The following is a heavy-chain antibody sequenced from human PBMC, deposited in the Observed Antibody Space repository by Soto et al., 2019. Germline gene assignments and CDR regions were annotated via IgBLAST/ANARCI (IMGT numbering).Heavy chain of an antibody. CDR3: ARIKGRHPDY. V-gene: IGHV4-39*01. CDR2: IDYSGTA. CDR1: SGAISVTNVF. J-gene: IGHJ4*02. Sequence: SETLSLTCTVSSGAISVTNVFLGWVRQPPGKGLEWIGNIDYSGTAYFSPSLATRVTFHVDTSKNQFSLALYSVTAEDTAVYYCARIKGRHPDYWGQGIWVT.